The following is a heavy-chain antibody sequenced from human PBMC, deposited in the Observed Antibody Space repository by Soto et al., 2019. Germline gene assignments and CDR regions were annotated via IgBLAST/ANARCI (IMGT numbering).Heavy chain of an antibody. Sequence: PSETLSPTCTVSGGSISSYYWSWIRQPAGKGLEWIGRIYTSGSTNYNPSLKSRVTMSVDTSKNQFSLKLSSVTAADTAVYYCARDVRSSSSSGRDMGVFDYWGQGTLVTVSS. D-gene: IGHD6-6*01. CDR3: ARDVRSSSSSGRDMGVFDY. V-gene: IGHV4-4*07. J-gene: IGHJ4*02. CDR1: GGSISSYY. CDR2: IYTSGST.